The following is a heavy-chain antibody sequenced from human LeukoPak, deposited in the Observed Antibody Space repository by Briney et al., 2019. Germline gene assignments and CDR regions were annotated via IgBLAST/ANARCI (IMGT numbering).Heavy chain of an antibody. CDR1: GGSTSSYY. D-gene: IGHD2-2*01. V-gene: IGHV4-59*08. CDR2: IYYTGST. Sequence: SETLSLTCTVSGGSTSSYYCGWIRQPPGKGLEWIGFIYYTGSTHYNPSLKSRVTVSVDTSKNQFSLKLSAVTAADTAVYYCARHYIQPPHYFDYWGQGTLVTVSS. J-gene: IGHJ4*02. CDR3: ARHYIQPPHYFDY.